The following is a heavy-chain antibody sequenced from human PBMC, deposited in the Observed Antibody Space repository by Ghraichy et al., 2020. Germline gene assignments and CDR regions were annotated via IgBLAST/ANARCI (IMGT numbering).Heavy chain of an antibody. J-gene: IGHJ4*02. CDR1: GESVSSLGAS. V-gene: IGHV6-1*01. D-gene: IGHD5-24*01. CDR3: VRGNYNFDY. CDR2: TYYRSQWIY. Sequence: SETLSLTCVISGESVSSLGASWNWIRQSPSRGLEWLGWTYYRSQWIYEYAVSVQSRITIAPDISKNQFSLQLNSVTPEDTAVYFCVRGNYNFDYWGQGTPVTVSS.